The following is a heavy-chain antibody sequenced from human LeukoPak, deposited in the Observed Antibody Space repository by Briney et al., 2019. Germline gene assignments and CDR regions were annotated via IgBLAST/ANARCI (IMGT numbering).Heavy chain of an antibody. CDR2: IIPIFGTA. CDR1: GGTFSSYA. CDR3: AREEYYYDSSGYQFDY. D-gene: IGHD3-22*01. J-gene: IGHJ4*02. Sequence: ASVKVSCKASGGTFSSYAISWVRQAPGQGLEWMGRIIPIFGTANYAQKFQGRVTITTDESTSTAYMELSSLRSEDTAVYYCAREEYYYDSSGYQFDYWGQGTLVTVSS. V-gene: IGHV1-69*05.